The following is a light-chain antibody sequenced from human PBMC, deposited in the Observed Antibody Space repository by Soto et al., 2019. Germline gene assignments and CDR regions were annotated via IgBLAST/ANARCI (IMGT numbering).Light chain of an antibody. CDR2: LNSDGSH. V-gene: IGLV4-69*01. CDR3: QTWGTGIVV. Sequence: QLVLTQSPSASASLGASVKLTCTLSSAHSTYAISWHQQQPDKGPRYLMRLNSDGSHNKGDGIPDRFSGSSSGDERYLTISSRQSEDEADYYCQTWGTGIVVFGGGTKLTVL. CDR1: SAHSTYA. J-gene: IGLJ2*01.